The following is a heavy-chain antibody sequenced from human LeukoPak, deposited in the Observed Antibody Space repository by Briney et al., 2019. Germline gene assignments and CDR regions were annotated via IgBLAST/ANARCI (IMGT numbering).Heavy chain of an antibody. CDR1: GFTFSSYA. Sequence: PGGSLRLSCAASGFTFSSYAMSWVRQAPGKGLEWLSAISGSGCRTYYAGSVKGRFTISRDNSKNTLYLHMNSLRAEDTAVYYCARDLSYDILAGYYSPGYFDYWGRGTLVTVSS. V-gene: IGHV3-23*01. CDR3: ARDLSYDILAGYYSPGYFDY. J-gene: IGHJ4*02. CDR2: ISGSGCRT. D-gene: IGHD3-9*01.